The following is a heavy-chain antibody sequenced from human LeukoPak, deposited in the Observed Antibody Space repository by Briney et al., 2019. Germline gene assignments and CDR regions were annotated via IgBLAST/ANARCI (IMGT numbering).Heavy chain of an antibody. D-gene: IGHD1/OR15-1a*01. V-gene: IGHV3-23*01. Sequence: GGSLRLSCTDSGLKISSYTMAWVRQAPGKGLEWVSGISGSGGSTYYADSVKGRFTISRDNSKNTLYLQMNSLRAEDTAVYYCAKGMGTYYCYMDVWGKGTTVTVSS. CDR2: ISGSGGST. CDR3: AKGMGTYYCYMDV. CDR1: GLKISSYT. J-gene: IGHJ6*03.